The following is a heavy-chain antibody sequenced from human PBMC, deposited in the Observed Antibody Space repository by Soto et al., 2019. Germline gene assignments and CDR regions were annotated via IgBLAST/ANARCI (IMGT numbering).Heavy chain of an antibody. J-gene: IGHJ2*01. CDR2: IKQDGSEK. CDR3: ARDYYDSSGYYGTWYFDL. Sequence: GGALRVSCAASGFTFSRYWMRWVRQAPGKGLEWVANIKQDGSEKYYVDSVKGRFTISRDNAKNSLYLQMNSLRAEDTAVYYCARDYYDSSGYYGTWYFDLWGRGTLVTVSS. CDR1: GFTFSRYW. D-gene: IGHD3-22*01. V-gene: IGHV3-7*05.